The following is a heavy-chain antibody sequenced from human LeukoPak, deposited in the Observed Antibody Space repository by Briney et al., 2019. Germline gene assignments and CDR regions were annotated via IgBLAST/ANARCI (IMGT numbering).Heavy chain of an antibody. J-gene: IGHJ5*02. CDR1: GGSLIDYY. CDR2: IYYSGST. Sequence: SETLSLTCTVSGGSLIDYYWSWIRQPPGKGLEWIGYIYYSGSTNYNPSLKSRVTISVDTSKIQFSLKLSSVTAADTAVYYCARSGGLGYCSGGSCYPQQSWFDPWGQGTLVTVSS. V-gene: IGHV4-59*01. CDR3: ARSGGLGYCSGGSCYPQQSWFDP. D-gene: IGHD2-15*01.